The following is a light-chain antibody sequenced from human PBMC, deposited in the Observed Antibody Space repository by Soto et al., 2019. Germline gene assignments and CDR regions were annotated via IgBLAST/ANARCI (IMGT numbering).Light chain of an antibody. V-gene: IGKV1-5*01. Sequence: KQSPNILSKSLGERRTITCRASQSISNWLAWYQQKPGKAPKLLIFDASTLESGVPSRFSGSASGTEFTLTISILQPDDFATYCCQQDNGYSPTFRQGGKVDVK. CDR2: DAS. CDR3: QQDNGYSPT. J-gene: IGKJ1*01. CDR1: QSISNW.